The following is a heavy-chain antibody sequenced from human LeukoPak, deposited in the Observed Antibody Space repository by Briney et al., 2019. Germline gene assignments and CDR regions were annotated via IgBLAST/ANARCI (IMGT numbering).Heavy chain of an antibody. D-gene: IGHD3-9*01. V-gene: IGHV3-53*01. J-gene: IGHJ4*02. CDR1: GFTVSSNY. Sequence: QPGGSLRLSCAASGFTVSSNYMSWVRQAPGKGLEWVSVIYSGGSTYYADSVKGRFTISRDNSKNTLYLQMDSLRAEDTAVYYCAREYYDILTGYYTIDYWGQGTLVTVSS. CDR2: IYSGGST. CDR3: AREYYDILTGYYTIDY.